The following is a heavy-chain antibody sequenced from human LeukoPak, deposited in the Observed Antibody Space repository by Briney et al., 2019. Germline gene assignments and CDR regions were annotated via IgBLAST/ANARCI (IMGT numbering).Heavy chain of an antibody. V-gene: IGHV4-59*01. CDR2: VYNRGTT. D-gene: IGHD4-23*01. CDR3: AGDYGGNSGEFDP. J-gene: IGHJ5*02. CDR1: GGSITSYY. Sequence: PSETLSLTCSVSGGSITSYYWSWIRQSPMKGLEWIGSVYNRGTTYYNPSLKSRVTISGDTSKNQLSLRMTYVTTADTAVYFCAGDYGGNSGEFDPWGQGTLVTVSS.